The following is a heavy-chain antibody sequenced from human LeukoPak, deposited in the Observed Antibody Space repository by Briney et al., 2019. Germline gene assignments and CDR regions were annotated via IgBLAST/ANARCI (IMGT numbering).Heavy chain of an antibody. CDR1: GGSFSGYY. J-gene: IGHJ5*02. D-gene: IGHD6-6*01. Sequence: TSETLSLTCAVYGGSFSGYYWSWIRQPPGKGLEWIGEINHSGSTNYNPSLKSRVTISVDTSKNQFSLKLSSVTAADTAVYYCARGRTYRSSSWFDPWGQGTLVTVSS. V-gene: IGHV4-34*09. CDR3: ARGRTYRSSSWFDP. CDR2: INHSGST.